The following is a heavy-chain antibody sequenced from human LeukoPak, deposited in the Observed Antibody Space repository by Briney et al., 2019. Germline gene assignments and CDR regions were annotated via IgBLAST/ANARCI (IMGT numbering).Heavy chain of an antibody. D-gene: IGHD3-10*01. Sequence: ASVTVSCTASGYTFTSYYMHWVRQAPGQGLEWMGIINPSGGSTSYAQKFQGRVTMTRDTSTSTVYMELSSLRSEDTAVYYCARAPLTMVRGVVGIFDYWGQGTLVTVSS. CDR2: INPSGGST. V-gene: IGHV1-46*01. J-gene: IGHJ4*02. CDR3: ARAPLTMVRGVVGIFDY. CDR1: GYTFTSYY.